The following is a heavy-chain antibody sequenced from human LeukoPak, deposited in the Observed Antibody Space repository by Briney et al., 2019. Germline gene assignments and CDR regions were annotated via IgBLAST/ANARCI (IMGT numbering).Heavy chain of an antibody. V-gene: IGHV4-59*01. J-gene: IGHJ6*03. CDR3: ARVTSNWNWLRTNYYYYMDV. D-gene: IGHD1-7*01. CDR2: IHYNGNT. CDR1: GDSISSYY. Sequence: SETLSLTCSVSGDSISSYYWTWIRQTPGKGLEWIAYIHYNGNTKSNPSLKSRVTISLDTSKNQFSLKLTSLTAADTAVYYCARVTSNWNWLRTNYYYYMDVWGKGTTVTVSS.